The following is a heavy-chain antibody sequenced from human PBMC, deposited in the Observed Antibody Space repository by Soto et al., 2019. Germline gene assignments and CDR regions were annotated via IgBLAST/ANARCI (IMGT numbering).Heavy chain of an antibody. CDR2: ISGSGGST. J-gene: IGHJ3*02. V-gene: IGHV3-23*01. Sequence: EVQLLESGGGLVQPGGSLRLSCAASGFTFSSYAMSWVRQAPGKGLEWVSAISGSGGSTYYADSVKGRFTISRDNSKNTLNRQMTSLRAEETAVYYCAKVRVAVAGTPPNDAFDIWGQGTMVTVSS. CDR3: AKVRVAVAGTPPNDAFDI. D-gene: IGHD6-19*01. CDR1: GFTFSSYA.